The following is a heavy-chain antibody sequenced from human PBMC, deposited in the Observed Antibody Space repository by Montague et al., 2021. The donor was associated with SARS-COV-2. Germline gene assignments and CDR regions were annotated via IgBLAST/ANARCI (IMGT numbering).Heavy chain of an antibody. Sequence: PALVKPTQTLTLTSTFSGFSLSTSGVGVGWIRQPPGKALEWLALIYWDDDKRYSPSLKSRLTITKDTSKNQVVLTMTNMDPVDTATYYCAHRHCSGGSCGWFDPWGQGTLVTVSS. J-gene: IGHJ5*02. D-gene: IGHD2-15*01. CDR1: GFSLSTSGVG. V-gene: IGHV2-5*02. CDR3: AHRHCSGGSCGWFDP. CDR2: IYWDDDK.